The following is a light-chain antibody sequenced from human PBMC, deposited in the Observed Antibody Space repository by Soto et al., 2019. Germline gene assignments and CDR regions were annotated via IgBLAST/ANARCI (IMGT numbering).Light chain of an antibody. CDR2: GAS. V-gene: IGKV3-20*01. J-gene: IGKJ5*01. CDR3: QQYGSSFIT. Sequence: VVLTQSPGTLSLSPGERATLSCRASQSVSSSYLAWYQQKPGQAPRLLIYGASSRATGIPDRFSGSGSGTDFTLTISRLEPEDLAVYYCQQYGSSFITFGQGTRLEIK. CDR1: QSVSSSY.